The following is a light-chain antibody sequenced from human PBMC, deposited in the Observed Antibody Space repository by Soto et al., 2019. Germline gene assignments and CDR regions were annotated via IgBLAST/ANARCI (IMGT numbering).Light chain of an antibody. Sequence: QSVLTQPASVSGSPGQSITISCTGTSSDVGVYNYVSWCQQHPGKVPKLMIYDVSNRPSGVSNRFSGSKSGNTASLTISGLQAEDEADYYCSSYTCSSTPYVFGTGTKVTVL. CDR1: SSDVGVYNY. CDR3: SSYTCSSTPYV. V-gene: IGLV2-14*01. CDR2: DVS. J-gene: IGLJ1*01.